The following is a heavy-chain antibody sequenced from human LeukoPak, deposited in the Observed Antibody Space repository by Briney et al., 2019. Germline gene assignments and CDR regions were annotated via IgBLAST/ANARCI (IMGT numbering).Heavy chain of an antibody. CDR2: IKSKTDGGTT. CDR1: GFTFSSAW. D-gene: IGHD3-3*01. J-gene: IGHJ3*02. V-gene: IGHV3-15*01. CDR3: TTDRTYYDFWSGYYTPPVAFDI. Sequence: GGSLRLSCAASGFTFSSAWMSWGRQAPGKGLEWVGRIKSKTDGGTTDYAAPVKGRFTISRDDSKNTLYLQMNSLKTEDTAVYYCTTDRTYYDFWSGYYTPPVAFDIWGQGTMVTVSS.